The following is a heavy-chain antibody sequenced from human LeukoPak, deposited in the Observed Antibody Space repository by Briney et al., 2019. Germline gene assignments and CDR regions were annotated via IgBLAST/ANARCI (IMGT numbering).Heavy chain of an antibody. CDR3: ARDFLF. J-gene: IGHJ4*02. CDR1: GFTFNNSW. Sequence: GGSLRLSCADSGFTFNNSWMNWVRQAPGKGLEWVANIKQDGSEKYYIDSVKGRFSISRDNTKNSLYLQINSLRADDTAVYYCARDFLFWGQGTMVAVSS. CDR2: IKQDGSEK. V-gene: IGHV3-7*03.